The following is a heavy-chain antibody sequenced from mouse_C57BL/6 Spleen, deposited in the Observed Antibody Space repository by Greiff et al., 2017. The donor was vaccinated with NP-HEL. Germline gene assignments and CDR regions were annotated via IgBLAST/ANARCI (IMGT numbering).Heavy chain of an antibody. V-gene: IGHV1-52*01. CDR2: IDPSDSET. CDR1: GYTFTSYW. D-gene: IGHD1-1*01. J-gene: IGHJ4*01. CDR3: ARWDYYYGSSYVNYAMDY. Sequence: QVQLKQPGAELVRPGSSVKLSCKASGYTFTSYWMHWVKQRPIQGLEWIGNIDPSDSETHYNQKFKDKATLTVDKSSSTAYMQLSSLTSEDSAVYYCARWDYYYGSSYVNYAMDYWGQGTSVTVSS.